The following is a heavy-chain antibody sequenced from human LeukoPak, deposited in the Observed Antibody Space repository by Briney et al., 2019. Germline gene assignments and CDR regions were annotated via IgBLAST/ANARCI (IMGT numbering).Heavy chain of an antibody. CDR3: AKGDSCYFRDL. CDR1: GFIFNNYG. Sequence: GGSLSLSCAASGFIFNNYGLVWVDPAPGKGLEWLSVISNGGGVTTYADFVKGWFTFSRDTTKNSLFLQMNSLRAEDTALYCGAKGDSCYFRDLWGQVTLVTVSS. J-gene: IGHJ5*02. V-gene: IGHV3-23*01. D-gene: IGHD2/OR15-2a*01. CDR2: ISNGGGVT.